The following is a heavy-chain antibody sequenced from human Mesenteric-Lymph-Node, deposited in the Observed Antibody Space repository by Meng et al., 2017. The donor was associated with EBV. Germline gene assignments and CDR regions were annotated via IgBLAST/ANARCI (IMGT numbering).Heavy chain of an antibody. D-gene: IGHD2-15*01. J-gene: IGHJ5*02. V-gene: IGHV2-5*02. CDR2: IYWDDDK. Sequence: QNTLKQACPPPVQPTQTLPLTCTFSGFSLSTSGVGVGWIRQPPGKALEWLALIYWDDDKRYSPSLKSRLTITKDTSKNQVVLTMTNMDPVDTATYYCAHSGVVAQFDPWGQGTLVTVSS. CDR3: AHSGVVAQFDP. CDR1: GFSLSTSGVG.